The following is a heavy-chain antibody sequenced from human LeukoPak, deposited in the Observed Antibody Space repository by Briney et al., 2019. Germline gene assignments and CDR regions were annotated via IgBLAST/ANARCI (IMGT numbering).Heavy chain of an antibody. D-gene: IGHD2-2*02. J-gene: IGHJ4*02. Sequence: GGSLRLSCAASGFTFSSYAMSGVRQAPGKGLEWVSAISGSGGSTYYADSVKGRFTISRDNSKNTLYLQMNSLRAEDTAVYYCAKEDCSSTSCYIFDYFDYWGQGTLVTVSS. CDR3: AKEDCSSTSCYIFDYFDY. CDR1: GFTFSSYA. V-gene: IGHV3-23*01. CDR2: ISGSGGST.